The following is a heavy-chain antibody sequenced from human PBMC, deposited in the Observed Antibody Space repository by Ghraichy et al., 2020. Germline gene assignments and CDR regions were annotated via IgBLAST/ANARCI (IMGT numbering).Heavy chain of an antibody. J-gene: IGHJ4*02. V-gene: IGHV4-61*01. CDR2: IYYSGST. D-gene: IGHD6-13*01. CDR1: GGSVSSGSYY. CDR3: AREITEGYSDY. Sequence: SETLSLTCTVSGGSVSSGSYYWSWIRQPPGKGLEWIGYIYYSGSTNYNPSLKSRVTISVDTSKNQFSLKLSSVTAADTAVYYCAREITEGYSDYWGQGTLVTVSS.